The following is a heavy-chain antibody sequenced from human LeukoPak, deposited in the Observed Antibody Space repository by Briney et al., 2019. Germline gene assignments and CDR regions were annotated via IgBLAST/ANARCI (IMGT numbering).Heavy chain of an antibody. CDR3: ATYYYDSGGYWDAFDI. CDR2: IKSSGST. J-gene: IGHJ3*02. CDR1: GGSFSSYY. V-gene: IGHV4-4*07. D-gene: IGHD3-22*01. Sequence: KPSETLSLTCTVSGGSFSSYYWCWIRQSAGKGLEWIGRIKSSGSTNYNPSPKRRVTMSVDTAKNQFSLKLSSVTAADTAVYYCATYYYDSGGYWDAFDIWGPGTVVTVSS.